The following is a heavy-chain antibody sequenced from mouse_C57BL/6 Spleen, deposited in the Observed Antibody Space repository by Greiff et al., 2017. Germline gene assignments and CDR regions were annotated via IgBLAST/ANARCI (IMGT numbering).Heavy chain of an antibody. D-gene: IGHD2-4*01. Sequence: VQLQQPGAELVRPGSSVKLSCKASGYTFTSYWMHWVKQRPIQGLEWIGNIDPSDSETHYNQKFKDKATLTVDKSSSTAYMQLSSLTSEDSAVYYCARKGLRYAMDYWGQGTSVTVSS. CDR2: IDPSDSET. CDR3: ARKGLRYAMDY. V-gene: IGHV1-52*01. CDR1: GYTFTSYW. J-gene: IGHJ4*01.